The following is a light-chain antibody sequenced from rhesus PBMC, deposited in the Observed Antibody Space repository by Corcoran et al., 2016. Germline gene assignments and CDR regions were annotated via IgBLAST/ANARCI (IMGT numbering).Light chain of an antibody. CDR2: YAN. CDR1: QGISNF. Sequence: DIQMSQSPSSLSASVGDRVTITCRASQGISNFLNLYQQKPGKAPKLLIYYANTLASGVPSRFSGSGSGTDFTLTISSLQPEDCATYYCQQGKSNPPTFGQGTKVEIK. CDR3: QQGKSNPPT. J-gene: IGKJ1*01. V-gene: IGKV1-32*02.